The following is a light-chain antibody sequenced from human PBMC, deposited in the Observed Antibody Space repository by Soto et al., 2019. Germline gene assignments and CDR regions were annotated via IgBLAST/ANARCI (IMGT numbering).Light chain of an antibody. Sequence: DIQMTQSPSSLSASVGDRVTITCRASQGISNYFAWYQQNTGKVPKLLSYAASTLQSGVPSRFSDSGSGTAFALTISSLQPEDVAPYYSPTSNRAPFTFGPGTNVDIK. J-gene: IGKJ3*01. CDR3: PTSNRAPFT. CDR1: QGISNY. CDR2: AAS. V-gene: IGKV1-27*01.